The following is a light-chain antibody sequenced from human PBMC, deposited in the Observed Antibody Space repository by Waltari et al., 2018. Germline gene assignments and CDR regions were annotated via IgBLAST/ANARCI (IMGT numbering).Light chain of an antibody. CDR1: QSVLYSTNNKNY. CDR2: WAS. Sequence: DIVMTQSPGSLAVSLGERATIHCKSSQSVLYSTNNKNYLTWYQQKPGQPPKLLFYWASTRESGVPDRFSGSRSGADFTLTISSLQAEDVAVYYCQQYYSTPYTFGQGTRLEIK. J-gene: IGKJ2*01. CDR3: QQYYSTPYT. V-gene: IGKV4-1*01.